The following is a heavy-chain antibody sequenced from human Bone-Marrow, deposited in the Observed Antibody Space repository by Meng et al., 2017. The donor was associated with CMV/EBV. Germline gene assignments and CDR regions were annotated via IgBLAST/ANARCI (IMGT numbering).Heavy chain of an antibody. CDR2: INPNSGGT. D-gene: IGHD3-22*01. CDR3: ARVEIWYDSSGYYLSY. Sequence: ASVKVSCKASGYTFTSYYMHWVRQAPGQGLEWMGWINPNSGGTNYAQKFQGRVTMTRDTSISTAYMELSRLRSDDTAVYYCARVEIWYDSSGYYLSYWGQGTLVTVSS. V-gene: IGHV1-2*02. J-gene: IGHJ4*02. CDR1: GYTFTSYY.